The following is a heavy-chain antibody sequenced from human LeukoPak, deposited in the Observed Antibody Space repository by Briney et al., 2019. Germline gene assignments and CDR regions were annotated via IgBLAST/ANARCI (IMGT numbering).Heavy chain of an antibody. Sequence: GGSLRLSCAASGFTFSSYGMHWVRQAPGKGLEWVAVILYDGSNKYYADSVKGRFTISRDNSKNTLYLQMNSLRAEDTAVYYCAKDGSVAGPIDYWSQGTLVTVSS. CDR2: ILYDGSNK. V-gene: IGHV3-30*18. CDR3: AKDGSVAGPIDY. J-gene: IGHJ4*02. D-gene: IGHD6-19*01. CDR1: GFTFSSYG.